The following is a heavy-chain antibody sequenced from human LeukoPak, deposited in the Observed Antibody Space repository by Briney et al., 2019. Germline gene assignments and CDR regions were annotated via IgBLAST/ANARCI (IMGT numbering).Heavy chain of an antibody. CDR3: ARYGSGSRHFDY. Sequence: GGSLRLSCAASGFTVSTNYMNWVRQGPGKGLEWVSLIYGAGTTYYADSVKGRFTISRDDSKNTLYLQMNSLRADDTAVYYCARYGSGSRHFDYWGQGTLVTVSS. CDR1: GFTVSTNY. CDR2: IYGAGTT. D-gene: IGHD3-10*01. J-gene: IGHJ4*02. V-gene: IGHV3-53*01.